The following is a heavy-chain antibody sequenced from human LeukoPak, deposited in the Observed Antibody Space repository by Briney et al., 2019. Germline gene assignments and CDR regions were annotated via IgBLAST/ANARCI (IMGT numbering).Heavy chain of an antibody. CDR2: INTNSGVT. Sequence: ASVKVSCKASGLTFTGVNYIHWVRQAPGQGHEWMGWINTNSGVTDYARKFQGRVTMTRDTSISTAYMELYRLTSDDTAMYYCTRDRLSKWFDPWGQGTLVTVSS. D-gene: IGHD5-12*01. V-gene: IGHV1-2*02. J-gene: IGHJ5*02. CDR3: TRDRLSKWFDP. CDR1: GLTFTGVNY.